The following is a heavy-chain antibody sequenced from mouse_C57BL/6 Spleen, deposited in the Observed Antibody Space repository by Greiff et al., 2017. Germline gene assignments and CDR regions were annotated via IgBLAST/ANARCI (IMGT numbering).Heavy chain of an antibody. J-gene: IGHJ2*01. V-gene: IGHV1-64*01. Sequence: QVQLQQPGAELVKPGASVKLSCKASGYTFASYWMHWVKQRPGQGLEWIGMIHPNSGSTNYNEKFKSKATLTVDKSSSTAYMQLSSLTSEDSAVYYCARGFLTTVVAPYGYWGQGTTLTVSS. CDR1: GYTFASYW. CDR2: IHPNSGST. D-gene: IGHD1-1*01. CDR3: ARGFLTTVVAPYGY.